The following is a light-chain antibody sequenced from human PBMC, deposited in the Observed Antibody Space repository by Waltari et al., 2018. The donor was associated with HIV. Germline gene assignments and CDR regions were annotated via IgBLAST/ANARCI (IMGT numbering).Light chain of an antibody. CDR1: QAINSA. CDR3: QQFNSYPFT. V-gene: IGKV1-13*02. CDR2: DAS. J-gene: IGKJ4*01. Sequence: ATPLTQSPPSLYTSVGDRVTISCRASQAINSALAWYQQKPGKAPKVLMYDASSLESGVPSRFSGSGSGTGFTLTISGLQPEDFATYYCQQFNSYPFTFGGGTKVEIK.